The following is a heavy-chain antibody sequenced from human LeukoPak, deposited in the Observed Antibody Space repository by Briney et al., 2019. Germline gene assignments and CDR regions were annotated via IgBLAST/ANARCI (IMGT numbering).Heavy chain of an antibody. CDR3: ARRDPGGPDY. CDR1: GNYC. D-gene: IGHD1-1*01. J-gene: IGHJ4*02. Sequence: GGSLRLSCAASGNYCMRWVRQAPGKGLVWVSRINSDGSNTNYADSVKGRSTISRDNAKNTVYLQMNSLRAEDTAVYYCARRDPGGPDYWGQGTLVTVSS. CDR2: INSDGSNT. V-gene: IGHV3-74*01.